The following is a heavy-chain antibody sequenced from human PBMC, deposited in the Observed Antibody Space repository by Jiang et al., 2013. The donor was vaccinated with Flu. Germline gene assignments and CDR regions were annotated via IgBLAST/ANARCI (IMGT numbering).Heavy chain of an antibody. D-gene: IGHD3-10*01. Sequence: SGAEVKKPGASVKVSCKASGYTFTRYYIHWVRQAPGQGLEWMGIINSSGGSTTYAQKFQGRVTMTTDTSTSTVYMVLSSLTSEDTAVYYCARDFYDSGSYSDYWGQGTLVTVSS. V-gene: IGHV1-46*01. CDR2: INSSGGST. CDR1: GYTFTRYY. J-gene: IGHJ4*02. CDR3: ARDFYDSGSYSDY.